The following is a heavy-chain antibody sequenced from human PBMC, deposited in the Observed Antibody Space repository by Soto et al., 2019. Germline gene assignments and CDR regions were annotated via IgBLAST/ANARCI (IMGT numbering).Heavy chain of an antibody. J-gene: IGHJ4*02. CDR1: GFTFSSYW. Sequence: EVQLVESGGDLVQPGGSLRLSCAASGFTFSSYWMHWVRQAPGKGLVWVSRIKRDGSGAIYADSVKGRFTVSRDNAKNTLYRLRNSRITEDTDVDYCARGEGDYHAGNGHPCRHCGQGTRVNVSS. CDR3: ARGEGDYHAGNGHPCRH. D-gene: IGHD3-22*01. CDR2: IKRDGSGA. V-gene: IGHV3-74*01.